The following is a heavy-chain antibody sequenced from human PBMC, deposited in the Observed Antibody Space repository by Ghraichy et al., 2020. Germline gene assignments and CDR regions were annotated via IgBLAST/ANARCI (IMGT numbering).Heavy chain of an antibody. CDR1: GGTFSSYA. V-gene: IGHV1-69*13. D-gene: IGHD3-10*01. J-gene: IGHJ4*02. Sequence: SVKVSCKASGGTFSSYAISWVRQAPGQGLEWMGGIIPIFGTANYAQKFQGRVTITADESTSTAYMELSSLRSEDTAVYYCARTGSFGEGTDFDYWGQGTLVTVSS. CDR3: ARTGSFGEGTDFDY. CDR2: IIPIFGTA.